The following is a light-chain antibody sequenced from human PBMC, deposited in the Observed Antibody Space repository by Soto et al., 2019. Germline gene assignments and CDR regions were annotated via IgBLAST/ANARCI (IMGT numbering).Light chain of an antibody. CDR1: KLGDKY. J-gene: IGLJ2*01. CDR3: QAWDSSTARVV. Sequence: SYELTQPPSVSVSPGQTASITCSGDKLGDKYACWYQQKPGQSPVLVIYQDSTRPSGIPERFSGSNSGNTATLTISGTQAMDEADYYCQAWDSSTARVVFGGGTQLTVL. V-gene: IGLV3-1*01. CDR2: QDS.